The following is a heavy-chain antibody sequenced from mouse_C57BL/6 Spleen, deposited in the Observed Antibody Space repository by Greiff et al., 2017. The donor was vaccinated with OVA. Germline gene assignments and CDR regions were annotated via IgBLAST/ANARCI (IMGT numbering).Heavy chain of an antibody. Sequence: QVQLQQPGTELVKPGASVKLSCKASGYTFTSYWMHWVKQRPGQGLEWIGNINPSNGGTNYNEQFQSKAQLPVDNSSSTANMKLSSLTSEYSAVYYCARARQHSGAMDYWGQGTSVTVSS. J-gene: IGHJ4*01. D-gene: IGHD3-1*01. V-gene: IGHV1-53*01. CDR2: INPSNGGT. CDR1: GYTFTSYW. CDR3: ARARQHSGAMDY.